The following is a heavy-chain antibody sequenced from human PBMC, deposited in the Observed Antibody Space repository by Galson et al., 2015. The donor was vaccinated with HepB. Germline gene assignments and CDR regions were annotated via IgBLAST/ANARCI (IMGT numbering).Heavy chain of an antibody. Sequence: TLSLTCAVYGGSFSGYYWSWIRQPPGKGLEWIGEINHSGSTNYNPSLKSRVTISVDTSKNQFSLKLSSVTAADTAVYYCASELGYCSGGSCYGVDYYYYGMDVWGQGTTVTVSS. J-gene: IGHJ6*02. V-gene: IGHV4-34*01. D-gene: IGHD2-15*01. CDR1: GGSFSGYY. CDR2: INHSGST. CDR3: ASELGYCSGGSCYGVDYYYYGMDV.